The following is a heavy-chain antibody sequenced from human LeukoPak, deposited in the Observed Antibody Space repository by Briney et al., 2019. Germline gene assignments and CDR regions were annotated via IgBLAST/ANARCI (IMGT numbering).Heavy chain of an antibody. D-gene: IGHD1-1*01. CDR3: ARALSQELIRYSQN. J-gene: IGHJ1*01. CDR1: GFTFNNYA. CDR2: ISGSGGNS. V-gene: IGHV3-23*01. Sequence: GGSLRLSCVASGFTFNNYAMSWVRQAPGKGPEWVSVISGSGGNSYYADSVKGRFTISRDNSKNTLYLQMNSLRADDTAVYYCARALSQELIRYSQNWGQGTLVSVSP.